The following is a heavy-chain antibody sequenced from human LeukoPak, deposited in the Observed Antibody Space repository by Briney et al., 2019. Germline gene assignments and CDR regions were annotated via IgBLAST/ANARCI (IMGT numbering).Heavy chain of an antibody. CDR1: GYTLTELS. J-gene: IGHJ5*02. V-gene: IGHV1-18*01. D-gene: IGHD2-2*02. CDR3: ARARVVVPAAIPDP. Sequence: GASVKVSCKVSGYTLTELSMHWVRQAPGQGLEWMGWISAYNGNTNYAQKLQGRVTVTTDTSTSTAYMELRSLRSDDTAVYYCARARVVVPAAIPDPWGQGTLVTVSS. CDR2: ISAYNGNT.